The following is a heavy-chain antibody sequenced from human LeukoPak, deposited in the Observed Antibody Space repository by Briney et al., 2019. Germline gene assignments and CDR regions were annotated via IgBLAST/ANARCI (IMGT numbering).Heavy chain of an antibody. CDR1: GLTFSSYA. J-gene: IGHJ4*02. V-gene: IGHV3-23*01. CDR2: ISGSGGST. Sequence: GGSLRLSCTASGLTFSSYAMSWVRQAPGKGLEWVSAISGSGGSTYYADSVKGRFTISRDNSKNTLYLQMNSLRAEDTAVYYCAKELAVAGTLYYFDYWGQGTLVTVSS. D-gene: IGHD6-19*01. CDR3: AKELAVAGTLYYFDY.